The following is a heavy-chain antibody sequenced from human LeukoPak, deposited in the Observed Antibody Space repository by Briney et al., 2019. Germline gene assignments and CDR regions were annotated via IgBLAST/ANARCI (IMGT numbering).Heavy chain of an antibody. CDR2: IYNSGTT. V-gene: IGHV4-30-4*01. Sequence: SETLSLTCTVSGGSISTSDYYWSWIRQPPGKGLEWIGYIYNSGTTYYNPSLKSRITISVNTSKNQFSLKLSSVTAADTAVYYCAKADSDILTGLCGVFDIWGRGTMVTVSS. J-gene: IGHJ3*02. CDR3: AKADSDILTGLCGVFDI. D-gene: IGHD3-9*01. CDR1: GGSISTSDYY.